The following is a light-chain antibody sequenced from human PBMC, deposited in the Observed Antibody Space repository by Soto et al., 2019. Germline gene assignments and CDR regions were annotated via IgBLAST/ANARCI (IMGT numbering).Light chain of an antibody. CDR3: QSYDSSLSGWV. CDR2: GNN. J-gene: IGLJ3*02. CDR1: SSNIGAGYD. Sequence: QLVLTQQPSVSGAPGQRVTISCTGSSSNIGAGYDVHWYQQLPGTAPKLLIYGNNNRPSGVPDRFSGSKSATSDSLAITGLQAEDEADYYCQSYDSSLSGWVFGGGTKLTVL. V-gene: IGLV1-40*01.